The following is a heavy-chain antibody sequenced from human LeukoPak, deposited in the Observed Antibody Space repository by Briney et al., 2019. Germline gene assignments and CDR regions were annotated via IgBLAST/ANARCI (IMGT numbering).Heavy chain of an antibody. V-gene: IGHV3-23*01. D-gene: IGHD3-22*01. CDR2: ISGSGGST. CDR1: GFTFSSYA. J-gene: IGHJ4*02. Sequence: GGSLRLSCAASGFTFSSYAMSWVRQAPGKGLEWVSAISGSGGSTYYADSVKGRFTTSRDNSKNTLYLQMNSLRAEDTAEYYCALQQDSSGYYSDYWGQGTLVTVSS. CDR3: ALQQDSSGYYSDY.